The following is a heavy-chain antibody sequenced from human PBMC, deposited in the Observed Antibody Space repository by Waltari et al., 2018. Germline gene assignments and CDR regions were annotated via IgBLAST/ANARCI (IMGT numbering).Heavy chain of an antibody. CDR2: RKPDGSEK. CDR3: AKDSGSAWPPNSFEY. Sequence: EVQLVESGGGPVQPGGSLRLSCAAAGFPFRGFWMSWVRQTPGTGRKWLANRKPDGSEKNYVDSMKGRLTISRDNANNSLCLQMNSLRVDDTGVYYCAKDSGSAWPPNSFEYWGQGILVTVSS. D-gene: IGHD6-19*01. CDR1: GFPFRGFW. V-gene: IGHV3-7*04. J-gene: IGHJ4*02.